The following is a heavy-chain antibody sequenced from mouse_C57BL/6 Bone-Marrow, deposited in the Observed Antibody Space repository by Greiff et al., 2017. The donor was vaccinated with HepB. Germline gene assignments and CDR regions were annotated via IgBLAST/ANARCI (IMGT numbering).Heavy chain of an antibody. V-gene: IGHV7-3*01. J-gene: IGHJ4*01. CDR1: GFTFTDYY. CDR3: ARCPSRWLRDAMDY. CDR2: IRNKANGYTT. Sequence: EVHLVESGGGLVQPGGSLSLSCAASGFTFTDYYMSWVRQPPGKALEWLGFIRNKANGYTTEYSASVKGRFTISRDNSQSILYLQMNALRAEDSATYYCARCPSRWLRDAMDYWGQGTSVTVSS. D-gene: IGHD2-2*01.